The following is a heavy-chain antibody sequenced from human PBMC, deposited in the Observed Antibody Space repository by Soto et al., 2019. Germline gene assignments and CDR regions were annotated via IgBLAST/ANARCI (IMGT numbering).Heavy chain of an antibody. Sequence: EVHLLESGGGLVQPGGSLRLSCAASGFTFSSYAMSWVRQTPGEGLEWVSFIRGSGGTTFYADSVKGRFTISRDNSENTLYLQMNSLRPEVTAVYYCVKDLGDYIWGSYRPGSFDYWGQGTLVTVSS. V-gene: IGHV3-23*01. CDR3: VKDLGDYIWGSYRPGSFDY. J-gene: IGHJ4*02. CDR1: GFTFSSYA. D-gene: IGHD3-16*02. CDR2: IRGSGGTT.